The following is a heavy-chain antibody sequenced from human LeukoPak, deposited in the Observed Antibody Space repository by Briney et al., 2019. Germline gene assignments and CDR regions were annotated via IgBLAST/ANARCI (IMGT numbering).Heavy chain of an antibody. V-gene: IGHV4-38-2*02. Sequence: SETLSLTCTVSGYSISSGYYWGWIRQPPGKGLEWIGRIYTSGSTNYNPSLKSRVTMSVDTSKNQFSLKLSSVTAADTAVYYCARVFFGVVMDSWFDPWGQGTLVTVSS. CDR1: GYSISSGYY. J-gene: IGHJ5*02. CDR2: IYTSGST. CDR3: ARVFFGVVMDSWFDP. D-gene: IGHD3-3*01.